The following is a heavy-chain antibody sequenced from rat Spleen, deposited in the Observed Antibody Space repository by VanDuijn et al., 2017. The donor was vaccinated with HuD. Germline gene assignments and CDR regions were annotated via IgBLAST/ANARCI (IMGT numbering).Heavy chain of an antibody. Sequence: EVKLVESGGGLVQPGRSLKLSCAASGFNFNDYWMGWVRQAPGKGLEWIGEINRDSSEKKYTPALKDKFTISRDNAQNTLYLQMNKLGSEDTAIYYCATEDLGVRDWGQGVMVTVSS. CDR2: INRDSSEK. J-gene: IGHJ2*01. CDR1: GFNFNDYW. V-gene: IGHV4-2*01. D-gene: IGHD4-3*01. CDR3: ATEDLGVRD.